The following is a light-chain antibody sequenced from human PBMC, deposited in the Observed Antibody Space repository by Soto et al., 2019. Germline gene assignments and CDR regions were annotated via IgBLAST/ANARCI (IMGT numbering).Light chain of an antibody. J-gene: IGLJ1*01. CDR1: KLGDKY. Sequence: SYELTQPPSVSVSPGQTASITCSGDKLGDKYACWYQQKPGQSPVLVIYQDSKRPSGIPERFSGSNSGNTATLTISGTQAMDEADYYCQAWVSSTASYVFGTGTKVTVL. CDR2: QDS. V-gene: IGLV3-1*01. CDR3: QAWVSSTASYV.